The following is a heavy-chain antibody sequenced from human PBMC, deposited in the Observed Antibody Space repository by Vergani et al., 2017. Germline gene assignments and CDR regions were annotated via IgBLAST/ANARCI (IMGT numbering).Heavy chain of an antibody. CDR2: IYYSGST. CDR1: GGSISSYY. Sequence: QVQLQESGPGLVKPSETLSLTCTVSGGSISSYYWSWILQPPGKGLEWIGYIYYSGSTNYNPSLKSRVTISVDTSKNQFSLKLSSVTAADTAVYYCARGVMGRRQDYWGQGTLVTVAS. V-gene: IGHV4-59*01. J-gene: IGHJ4*02. CDR3: ARGVMGRRQDY.